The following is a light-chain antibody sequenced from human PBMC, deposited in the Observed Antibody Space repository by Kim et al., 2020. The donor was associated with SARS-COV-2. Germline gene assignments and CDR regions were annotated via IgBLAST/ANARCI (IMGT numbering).Light chain of an antibody. CDR1: QSISTY. CDR3: QQSYSTPLT. CDR2: AAS. V-gene: IGKV1-39*01. J-gene: IGKJ4*01. Sequence: DIQMTQSPSSLSASVGDRVTITCRASQSISTYLNWYQQKPGKAPNLLIYAASSLQSGVPSRFSGSGSGTDFTLTISCLQPEDFATYFCQQSYSTPLTFGGGTKVDIK.